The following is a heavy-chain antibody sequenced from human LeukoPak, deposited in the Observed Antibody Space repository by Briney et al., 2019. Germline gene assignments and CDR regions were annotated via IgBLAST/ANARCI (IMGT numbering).Heavy chain of an antibody. D-gene: IGHD3-22*01. CDR1: GYTFTSYY. J-gene: IGHJ4*02. V-gene: IGHV1-46*01. Sequence: ASVKVSCKASGYTFTSYYMHWVRQAPGQGLEWMGIINPSGGSTSYAQKFQGRVTMTRDMSTSTAYMELSSLRSEDTAVYYCARAPYDSSGYYFLGYWGQGTLVTVSS. CDR3: ARAPYDSSGYYFLGY. CDR2: INPSGGST.